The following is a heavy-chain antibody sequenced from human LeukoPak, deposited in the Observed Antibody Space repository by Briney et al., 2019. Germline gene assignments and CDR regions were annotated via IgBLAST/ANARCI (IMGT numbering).Heavy chain of an antibody. D-gene: IGHD2-2*01. J-gene: IGHJ4*02. V-gene: IGHV1-46*01. CDR2: INPSGGST. Sequence: ASVKVSCKASGYTFTSYGISWVRQAPGQGLEWMGIINPSGGSTSYAQKFQGRVTMTRDTSTSTVYMELSSLRSEDTAVYYCARDSSSCFDYWGQGTLVTVSS. CDR1: GYTFTSYG. CDR3: ARDSSSCFDY.